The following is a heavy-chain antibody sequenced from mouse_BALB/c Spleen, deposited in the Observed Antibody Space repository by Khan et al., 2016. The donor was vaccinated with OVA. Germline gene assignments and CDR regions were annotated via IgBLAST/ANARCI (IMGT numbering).Heavy chain of an antibody. CDR2: MFPGDGST. D-gene: IGHD2-14*01. J-gene: IGHJ3*01. Sequence: QVQLKQSGAELVKPGASVKLSCKASGYTFTSYDINWVRQRPEQGLEWIGWMFPGDGSTKYNENFKGKATMTTDKSSSTAYMQLSRLTSEVSGAYFCARGGYGGFAYWGQGTLVTVSA. CDR3: ARGGYGGFAY. CDR1: GYTFTSYD. V-gene: IGHV1-85*01.